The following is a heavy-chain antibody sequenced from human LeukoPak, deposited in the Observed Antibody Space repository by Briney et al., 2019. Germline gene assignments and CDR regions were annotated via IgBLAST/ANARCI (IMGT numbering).Heavy chain of an antibody. Sequence: GGSLRLSCAASGFTFSSYAMHWVRQAPGKGLEWVAVISYDGSNKYYADSVKGRFTISRDNSKNTLYLQMNSLRAEDTAVYYCARDHERSQKYYDFWSGYSVRGLDYWGQGTLVTVSS. CDR1: GFTFSSYA. D-gene: IGHD3-3*01. CDR2: ISYDGSNK. J-gene: IGHJ4*02. V-gene: IGHV3-30-3*01. CDR3: ARDHERSQKYYDFWSGYSVRGLDY.